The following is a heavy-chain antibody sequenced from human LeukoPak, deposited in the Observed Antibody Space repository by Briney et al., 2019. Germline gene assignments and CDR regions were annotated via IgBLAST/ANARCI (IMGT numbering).Heavy chain of an antibody. CDR2: INPHSEAS. D-gene: IGHD5/OR15-5a*01. CDR1: GYAFSDDY. Sequence: ASVKLSCKASGYAFSDDYFNWVRQAPGQGLEWMGWINPHSEASIYAQKFQARDTRHTTTDTAYMELSRLRSDDTAVYYWVTASVTHTRDPWGPGTLVTVSS. V-gene: IGHV1-2*02. J-gene: IGHJ5*02. CDR3: VTASVTHTRDP.